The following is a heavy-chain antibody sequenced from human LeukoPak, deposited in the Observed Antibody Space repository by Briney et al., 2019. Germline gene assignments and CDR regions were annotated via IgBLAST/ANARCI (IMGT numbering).Heavy chain of an antibody. CDR2: IYSGGST. D-gene: IGHD1-26*01. V-gene: IGHV3-66*01. Sequence: GGSLRLSCAASGFMFSSYDMSWVRQAPGKGLEWVSVIYSGGSTYYADSVKGRFTISRDNSKNTLYLQMNSLRAEDTAVYYCARAASKWELLKGFDYWGQGTLVTVSS. CDR3: ARAASKWELLKGFDY. CDR1: GFMFSSYD. J-gene: IGHJ4*02.